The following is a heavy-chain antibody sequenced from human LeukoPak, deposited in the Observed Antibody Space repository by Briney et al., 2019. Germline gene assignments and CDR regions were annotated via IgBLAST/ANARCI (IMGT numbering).Heavy chain of an antibody. J-gene: IGHJ6*02. CDR2: IYSGGST. CDR1: GFTVSSNY. D-gene: IGHD3-22*01. CDR3: ARPGLLRDGYYYYGMDV. V-gene: IGHV3-66*04. Sequence: GESLRLSCAASGFTVSSNYMSWVRQAPGKGLEWVSVIYSGGSTYYADSVKGRFTISRDNSKNTLYLQMNSLRAEDTAVYYCARPGLLRDGYYYYGMDVWGQGTTVPVSS.